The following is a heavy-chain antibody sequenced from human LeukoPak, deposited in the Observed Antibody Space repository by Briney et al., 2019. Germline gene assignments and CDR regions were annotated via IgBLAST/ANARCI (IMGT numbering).Heavy chain of an antibody. CDR3: ARFLVRGVIICAFDI. V-gene: IGHV4-31*03. CDR2: IYYSGST. J-gene: IGHJ3*02. D-gene: IGHD3-10*01. CDR1: GGSISSGGYY. Sequence: SETLSLTCTVSGGSISSGGYYWSWIRQHPGKGLEWIGYIYYSGSTYYNPSLKSRVTISVDTSKNQFSLKLSSVTAADTAVYYCARFLVRGVIICAFDIWGQGTMVTVSS.